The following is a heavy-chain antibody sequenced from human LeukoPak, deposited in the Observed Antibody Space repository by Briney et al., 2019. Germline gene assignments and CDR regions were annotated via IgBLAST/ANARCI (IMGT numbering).Heavy chain of an antibody. CDR1: GFTFSSYG. V-gene: IGHV3-30*18. J-gene: IGHJ4*02. CDR3: AKVQYYYDGSVDY. D-gene: IGHD3-22*01. Sequence: PGGSLRLSCAAPGFTFSSYGMHWVREAPGKGLEWVAVISYDGSNKYYADSVKGRFTISRDNSKNSLYLQMNSLRAEDTAVYYCAKVQYYYDGSVDYWGQGTLVTVSS. CDR2: ISYDGSNK.